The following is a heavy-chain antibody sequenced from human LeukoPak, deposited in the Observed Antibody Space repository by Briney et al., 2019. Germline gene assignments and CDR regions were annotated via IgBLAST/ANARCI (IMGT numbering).Heavy chain of an antibody. CDR1: GFMFSACA. V-gene: IGHV3-33*08. D-gene: IGHD3-9*01. CDR2: IWYDGNNK. CDR3: ARSTSSECDIYHFDY. Sequence: GGSLRLSCAASGFMFSACAMSWVRQAPGKGLEWVAVIWYDGNNKYYADSVKGRFTISRDNSKNTLYLQMNSLRAEDTAVYYCARSTSSECDIYHFDYWGQGTLVTVSS. J-gene: IGHJ4*02.